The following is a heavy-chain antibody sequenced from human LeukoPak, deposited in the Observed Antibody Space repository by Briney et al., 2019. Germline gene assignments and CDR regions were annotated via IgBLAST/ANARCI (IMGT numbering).Heavy chain of an antibody. CDR3: VRAADYGDYGGFDY. CDR2: IISDGSYT. CDR1: EFTFSRYW. J-gene: IGHJ4*02. D-gene: IGHD4-17*01. Sequence: GGSLRLSCAASEFTFSRYWMHWVRQAPGKGLVWVARIISDGSYTNYADSMKGRFTISRDNAKNTLYLQMHSLRAEDTAVYYCVRAADYGDYGGFDYWGQGTLVIVSS. V-gene: IGHV3-74*01.